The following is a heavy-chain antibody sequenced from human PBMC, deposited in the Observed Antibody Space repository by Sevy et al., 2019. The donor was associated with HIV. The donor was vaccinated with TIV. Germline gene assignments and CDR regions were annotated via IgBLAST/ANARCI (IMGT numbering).Heavy chain of an antibody. CDR2: IYHSGST. Sequence: TLSLTCTVSGGSISRSGYYWSWIRQHPGKGLEWIGNIYHSGSTYYNPSLKSRVTISEDTSKNQFSLKLRSVTAADTAVYYCAGESVVVAATRPFFDYWGQGTLVTVSS. V-gene: IGHV4-31*03. J-gene: IGHJ4*02. CDR1: GGSISRSGYY. D-gene: IGHD2-15*01. CDR3: AGESVVVAATRPFFDY.